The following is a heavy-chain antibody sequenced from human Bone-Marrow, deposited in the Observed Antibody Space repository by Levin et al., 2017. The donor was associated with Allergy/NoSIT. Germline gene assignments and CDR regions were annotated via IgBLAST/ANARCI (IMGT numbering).Heavy chain of an antibody. CDR3: ALLEDYWGTGGN. CDR2: LKSKTDSGTT. Sequence: GGSLRLSCAASGFTFSGAWLNWVRQAPGKGLEWVGRLKSKTDSGTTDYAAPVKGRFTISRDDSKNTLYLQMSNLKTENTAVYYCALLEDYWGTGGNWGQGHLVTVAS. CDR1: GFTFSGAW. D-gene: IGHD3-3*01. J-gene: IGHJ4*02. V-gene: IGHV3-15*07.